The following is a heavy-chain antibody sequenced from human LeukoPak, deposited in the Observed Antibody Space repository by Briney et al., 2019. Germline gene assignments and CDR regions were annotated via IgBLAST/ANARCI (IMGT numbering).Heavy chain of an antibody. Sequence: PGGSLRLSCAASGFTFSSYVMRWVRQAPGKGLEWVSGINWNGGSTGYADSVKGRFTISRDNAKNSLYLQMNSLRAEDTALYYCATGNPYGSGSYYQLGAFDIWGQGTMVTVSS. CDR3: ATGNPYGSGSYYQLGAFDI. V-gene: IGHV3-20*04. D-gene: IGHD3-10*01. CDR1: GFTFSSYV. J-gene: IGHJ3*02. CDR2: INWNGGST.